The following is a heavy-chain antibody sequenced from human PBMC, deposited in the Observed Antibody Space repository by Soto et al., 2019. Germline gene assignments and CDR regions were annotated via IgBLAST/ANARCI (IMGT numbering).Heavy chain of an antibody. CDR3: VRDSPIGSTYSGYDGIDY. V-gene: IGHV1-69*04. D-gene: IGHD5-12*01. CDR1: GGTFSNDI. J-gene: IGHJ4*02. CDR2: IIPLLDIA. Sequence: SVKVSCKASGGTFSNDIITWVRQAPGQGLEWMGRIIPLLDIANYAQKFQGRVTITADKSTSTAYMELNSLRSEDTAVYYCVRDSPIGSTYSGYDGIDYFGQGTLVTVSS.